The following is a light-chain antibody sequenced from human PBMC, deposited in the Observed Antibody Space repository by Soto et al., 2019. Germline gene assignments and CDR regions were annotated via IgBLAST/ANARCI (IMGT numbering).Light chain of an antibody. V-gene: IGLV1-40*01. CDR3: QSYDSSLSAHP. Sequence: QSVLTQPPSASGAPGQRVTISCTGSSSNIGAGYDVHWYQQLPGTAPKLLIFGNSNRPSGVPDRFSGSKSGTSASLAITGLQAEDEADYYCQSYDSSLSAHPFGGGTKLTVL. CDR2: GNS. J-gene: IGLJ2*01. CDR1: SSNIGAGYD.